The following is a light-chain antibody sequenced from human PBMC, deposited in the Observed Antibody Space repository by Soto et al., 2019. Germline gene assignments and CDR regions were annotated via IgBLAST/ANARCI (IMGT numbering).Light chain of an antibody. CDR3: QHYCSSPALT. V-gene: IGKV3-20*01. J-gene: IGKJ4*01. Sequence: EIVLTQSPGTLSLSPGERATLSCRASQSVSSSYLAWYQQTPGQAPRLIIYAASSRATGIPDRFSGSGSGTDFTLTISRLEPEDVAVYYCQHYCSSPALTFGGGTKVEIK. CDR2: AAS. CDR1: QSVSSSY.